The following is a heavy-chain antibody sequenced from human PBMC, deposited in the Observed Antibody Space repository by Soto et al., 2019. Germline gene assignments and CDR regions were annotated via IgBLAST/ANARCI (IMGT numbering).Heavy chain of an antibody. CDR2: IIPIFGTA. CDR1: LGSFRRYA. D-gene: IGHD6-13*01. CDR3: ARVNGYSSPYYYYYYGMDM. Sequence: VTVSRKACLGSFRRYAISGLGQAAAQGLEWMGGIIPIFGTANYAQKFQGRVTITADESTSTAYMELSSLRSEDTAVYYCARVNGYSSPYYYYYYGMDMWGQATTVTVSS. V-gene: IGHV1-69*13. J-gene: IGHJ6*02.